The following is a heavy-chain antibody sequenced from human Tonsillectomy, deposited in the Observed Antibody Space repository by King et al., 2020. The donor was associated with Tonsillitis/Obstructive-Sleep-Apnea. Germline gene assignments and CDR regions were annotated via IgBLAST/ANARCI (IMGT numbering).Heavy chain of an antibody. V-gene: IGHV4-39*01. Sequence: LQLQESGPGLVKPSETLSLTCTVSGGSISSSSYYWGWIRQPPGKGLEWIGSIYYSGSTYYNPSLKSRVTISVDTSKNQFSLKLRSVTAADTAVFYCARSCSGGSCYEGSFDYWGQGTLVTVSS. CDR3: ARSCSGGSCYEGSFDY. J-gene: IGHJ4*02. CDR2: IYYSGST. D-gene: IGHD2-15*01. CDR1: GGSISSSSYY.